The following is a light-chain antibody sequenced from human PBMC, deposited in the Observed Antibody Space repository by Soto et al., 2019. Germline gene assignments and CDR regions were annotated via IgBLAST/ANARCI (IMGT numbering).Light chain of an antibody. V-gene: IGKV1-39*01. J-gene: IGKJ1*01. Sequence: IQMTQSPSSLSASVGDRVTITCRASQSISGYLNWYQQKPGKAPKLLIYDASIRATGIPARFSGSAAGTVFTLNISSLQSEDFALYYCQQYNNWPPWTFGQGTKVDI. CDR1: QSISGY. CDR3: QQYNNWPPWT. CDR2: DAS.